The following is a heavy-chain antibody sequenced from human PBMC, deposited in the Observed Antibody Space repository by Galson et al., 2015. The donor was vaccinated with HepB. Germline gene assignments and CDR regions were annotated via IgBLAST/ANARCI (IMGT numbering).Heavy chain of an antibody. J-gene: IGHJ4*02. D-gene: IGHD5-24*01. Sequence: LSLTCAVSGGSISSSNWWSWVRQPPGKGLEWIGEIYHSGSTNYNPSLKSRVTISVDKSKNQFSLKLSSVTAADTAVYYCARARDGYNNAFDYWGQGTLVTVSS. CDR1: GGSISSSNW. V-gene: IGHV4-4*02. CDR3: ARARDGYNNAFDY. CDR2: IYHSGST.